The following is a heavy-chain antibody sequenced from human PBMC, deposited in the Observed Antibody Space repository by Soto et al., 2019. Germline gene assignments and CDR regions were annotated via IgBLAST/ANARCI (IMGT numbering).Heavy chain of an antibody. V-gene: IGHV3-23*01. CDR1: GFTFSSYA. D-gene: IGHD3-10*01. CDR3: AKNEITMVRGANNYYMDV. Sequence: EVQLLESGGGLVQPGGSLRLSCAASGFTFSSYAMSWVRQAPGKGLEWVSAISGSGGSTYYADSVKGRFTISRDNSKNTLYLHMNSLRAEDTAVYYCAKNEITMVRGANNYYMDVWGKGTTVTVSS. CDR2: ISGSGGST. J-gene: IGHJ6*03.